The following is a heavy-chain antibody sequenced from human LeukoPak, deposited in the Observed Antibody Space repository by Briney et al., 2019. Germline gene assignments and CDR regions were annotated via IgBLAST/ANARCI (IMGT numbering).Heavy chain of an antibody. CDR1: GFTFSSNA. Sequence: PGGSLRLSCAASGFTFSSNAMCWVRQAPGKGLEWVSLISGTGGTTYYADSVKGRLTISRDNSKNTLYLQMNSLRAEDTAVYYCAKILERELQYYYYGMDVWGQGTSVTVSS. V-gene: IGHV3-23*01. J-gene: IGHJ6*02. CDR3: AKILERELQYYYYGMDV. CDR2: ISGTGGTT. D-gene: IGHD5-24*01.